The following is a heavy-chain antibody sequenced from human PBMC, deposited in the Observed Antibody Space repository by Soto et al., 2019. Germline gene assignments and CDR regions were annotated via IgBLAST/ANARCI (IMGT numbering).Heavy chain of an antibody. V-gene: IGHV1-46*01. J-gene: IGHJ4*02. CDR3: ARSYYYDSSGYSLFDY. D-gene: IGHD3-22*01. CDR2: INPSGGST. Sequence: ASVKVSCKASGYTFTSYYMHWVRQAPGQGLEWMGIINPSGGSTSYAQKFQGRVTMTRDTSTSTVYMELSSLRSEDTAVYYCARSYYYDSSGYSLFDYWGQGTLVTVSS. CDR1: GYTFTSYY.